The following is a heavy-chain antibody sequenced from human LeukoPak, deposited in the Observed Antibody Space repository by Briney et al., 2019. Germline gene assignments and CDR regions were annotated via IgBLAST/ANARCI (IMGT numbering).Heavy chain of an antibody. CDR3: ARAGDESGYPDY. CDR2: ISYDGSNK. V-gene: IGHV3-30*04. J-gene: IGHJ4*02. Sequence: GGSLRLSCAASGFTFSSYAMHWVRQAPGKGLEWVAVISYDGSNKYYADSVKGRFTISRDNSKNTLYLQMNSLRAEDTAVYYCARAGDESGYPDYWGQGTLVTVSS. D-gene: IGHD3-3*01. CDR1: GFTFSSYA.